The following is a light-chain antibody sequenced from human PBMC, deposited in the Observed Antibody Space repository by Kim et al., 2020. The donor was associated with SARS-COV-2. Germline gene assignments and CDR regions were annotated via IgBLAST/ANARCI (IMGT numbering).Light chain of an antibody. CDR2: AAS. Sequence: SVVHRVTITCLASQAINSYLAWYQQRPGKVPKLLIYAASTLPSGVPSRFSGSGSGTNFTLTISSLQPEDFATYYCQKYNSAPLTFGPGTKVDIK. J-gene: IGKJ3*01. CDR3: QKYNSAPLT. CDR1: QAINSY. V-gene: IGKV1-27*01.